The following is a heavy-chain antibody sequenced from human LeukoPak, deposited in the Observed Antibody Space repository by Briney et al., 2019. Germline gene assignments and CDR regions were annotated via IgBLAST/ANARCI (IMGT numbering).Heavy chain of an antibody. CDR2: ISWDGGST. J-gene: IGHJ4*02. Sequence: AGGSLRLSCAASGFTFDDYTMHWVRQAPGKGLEWVSLISWDGGSTYYADSVKGRFTISRDNSKNSLYLQMNSLRTEDTALYYCAKDIGGGMATIRLQAGDYWGQGTLVTVSS. CDR1: GFTFDDYT. V-gene: IGHV3-43*01. D-gene: IGHD5-24*01. CDR3: AKDIGGGMATIRLQAGDY.